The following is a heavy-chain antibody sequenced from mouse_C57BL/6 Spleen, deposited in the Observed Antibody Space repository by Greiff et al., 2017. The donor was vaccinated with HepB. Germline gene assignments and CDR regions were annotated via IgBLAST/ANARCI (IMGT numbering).Heavy chain of an antibody. CDR3: ARIKKIGANYFDY. CDR2: TNPTNCRT. V-gene: IGHV1S81*02. D-gene: IGHD1-1*01. J-gene: IGHJ2*01. Sequence: SFNISFNSSFYTFTIYFIHFFKHILLQFLEFFSYTNPTNCRTYYNYNFNSNSTLTVDKSSSTAYMLLSGPTFEDSAVYYCARIKKIGANYFDYWGQGTTLTGSS. CDR1: FYTFTIYF.